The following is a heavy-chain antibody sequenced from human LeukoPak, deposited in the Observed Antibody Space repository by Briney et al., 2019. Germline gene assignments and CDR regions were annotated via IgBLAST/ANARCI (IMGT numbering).Heavy chain of an antibody. J-gene: IGHJ6*03. V-gene: IGHV3-23*01. CDR2: ISGSGGST. CDR1: GFTFSSYA. Sequence: GRSLRLSCAASGFTFSSYAMSWVRQAPGKGLEWVSGISGSGGSTYYADSVKGRVTITRDNSKNTLYLQMNSLRAEDTAVYYCAKAAYCTNGVCYYYYCMDVWGKGTTVTVSS. CDR3: AKAAYCTNGVCYYYYCMDV. D-gene: IGHD2-8*01.